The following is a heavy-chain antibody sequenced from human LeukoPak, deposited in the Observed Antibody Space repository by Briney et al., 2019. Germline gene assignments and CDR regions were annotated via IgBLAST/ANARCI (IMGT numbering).Heavy chain of an antibody. Sequence: PSETLSLTCAVYGGSFSGYYWGWIRQPPGKGLEWIGSIYYSGTTYYNPSLKSRVTISVDMSKNQFSLKLSSVTAADTAVYYCARRGYFDILTGYYNAFSWFDPWGPGTLFTVSS. J-gene: IGHJ5*02. V-gene: IGHV4-39*01. CDR2: IYYSGTT. CDR1: GGSFSGYY. CDR3: ARRGYFDILTGYYNAFSWFDP. D-gene: IGHD3-9*01.